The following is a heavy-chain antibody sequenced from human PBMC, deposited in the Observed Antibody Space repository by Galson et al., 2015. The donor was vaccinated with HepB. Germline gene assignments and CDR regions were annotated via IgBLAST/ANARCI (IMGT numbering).Heavy chain of an antibody. CDR2: ISAGSTTG. J-gene: IGHJ6*02. Sequence: SLRLSCAASGVTIPSYSMNWVRKAPGKGLEWLAYISAGSTTGYYAGSVRGRFTISRDNAKNFLYLHMNSLRGEDTAVYYCARNPASYDYFNMDVWGHGTTVTVSS. CDR1: GVTIPSYS. V-gene: IGHV3-48*01. CDR3: ARNPASYDYFNMDV.